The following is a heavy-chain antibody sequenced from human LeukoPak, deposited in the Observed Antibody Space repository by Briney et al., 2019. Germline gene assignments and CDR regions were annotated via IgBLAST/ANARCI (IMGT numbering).Heavy chain of an antibody. J-gene: IGHJ4*02. V-gene: IGHV4-59*08. CDR2: IYYSGST. CDR3: ARHMSLGYSYGYPYFDY. D-gene: IGHD5-18*01. Sequence: PSETLSLTCTVSGHSISSYYWRWIRQPPGKAREWLGYIYYSGSTNYNPSLKSRVTISVDTSKNQFSLKLSSVTAADTAVYYCARHMSLGYSYGYPYFDYWGQGTLVTVSS. CDR1: GHSISSYY.